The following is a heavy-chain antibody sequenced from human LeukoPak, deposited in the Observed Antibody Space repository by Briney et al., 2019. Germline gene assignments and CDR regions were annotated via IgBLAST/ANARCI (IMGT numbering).Heavy chain of an antibody. J-gene: IGHJ4*02. Sequence: SETLSLTCTVSGGSVSSGSYYWSWIRQPLGKGLEWIGYIYYSGSTNYNPSLKSRVTISVDTSKNQFSLKLSSVTAADTAVYYCARGEKYSSSPFDYWGQGTLVTVSS. CDR3: ARGEKYSSSPFDY. CDR1: GGSVSSGSYY. D-gene: IGHD6-6*01. V-gene: IGHV4-61*01. CDR2: IYYSGST.